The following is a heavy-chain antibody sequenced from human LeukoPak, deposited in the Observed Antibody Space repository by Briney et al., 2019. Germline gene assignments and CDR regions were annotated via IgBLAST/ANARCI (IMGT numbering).Heavy chain of an antibody. CDR2: ISDDNGNT. D-gene: IGHD2-2*01. CDR1: GYTLTNYR. Sequence: ASVNVSCKASGYTLTNYRINWLRQAPGQGLEWMGWISDDNGNTNYAQKLQSRVTMTTDTSTSTAYMELRSLRSEDTAVYYCARDPGVPTAYYYYYGMDVWGQGTTVTVSS. J-gene: IGHJ6*02. CDR3: ARDPGVPTAYYYYYGMDV. V-gene: IGHV1-18*01.